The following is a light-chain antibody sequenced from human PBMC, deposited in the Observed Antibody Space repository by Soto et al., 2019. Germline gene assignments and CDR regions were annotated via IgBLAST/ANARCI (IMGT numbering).Light chain of an antibody. CDR3: QLWNSSSDQGV. V-gene: IGLV3-21*03. J-gene: IGLJ3*02. CDR1: NIGINA. CDR2: DS. Sequence: SYELTQPPSVSVAPEKTATITCGGDNIGINAVHWYQQKPGQAPLLVVYDSDRPSGIPERFSGSTSGNTATLTISRVEAGDEADYYCQLWNSSSDQGVFGGGTKVTVL.